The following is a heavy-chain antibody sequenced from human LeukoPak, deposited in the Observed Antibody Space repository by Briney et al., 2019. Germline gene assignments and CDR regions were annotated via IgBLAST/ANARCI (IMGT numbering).Heavy chain of an antibody. CDR1: GGSISSYY. Sequence: SETLSLTCTVSGGSISSYYWSWIRQPPGKGLEWIGYIYYSGSTNYNPSLKSRVTISVDTSKNQFSLKLSSVTAADTAVYYCARVRYSSGWYPIDYWGQRTLVTVSS. V-gene: IGHV4-59*01. CDR2: IYYSGST. CDR3: ARVRYSSGWYPIDY. J-gene: IGHJ4*02. D-gene: IGHD6-13*01.